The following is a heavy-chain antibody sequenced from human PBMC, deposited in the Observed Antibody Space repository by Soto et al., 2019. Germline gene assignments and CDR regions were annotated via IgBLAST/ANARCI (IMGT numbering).Heavy chain of an antibody. J-gene: IGHJ6*02. CDR2: FDPEDGET. V-gene: IGHV1-24*01. CDR1: GYTLTELS. D-gene: IGHD2-8*01. Sequence: ASVKVSCKVSGYTLTELSMHWVRQAPGKGLEWMGGFDPEDGETIYAQKFQGRVTMTEDTSTDTAYMELSSLRSEDTAVYYCARESLSGGVLMVYAMKDYYGMDVWGQGTTVTVSS. CDR3: ARESLSGGVLMVYAMKDYYGMDV.